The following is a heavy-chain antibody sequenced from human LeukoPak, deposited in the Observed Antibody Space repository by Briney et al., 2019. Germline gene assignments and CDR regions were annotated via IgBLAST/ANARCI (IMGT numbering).Heavy chain of an antibody. J-gene: IGHJ6*02. CDR3: ATEVDCSTTSCYALGYYGLEV. V-gene: IGHV1-8*01. Sequence: ASVKVSCKASGYTFTSYDINWVRQATGQGLEWMGWMNPNSGNTGYAQKFQGRVTMTRNTSISTAYMELSSLRSEDTAVYYCATEVDCSTTSCYALGYYGLEVWGQGTTVTVSS. D-gene: IGHD2-2*01. CDR2: MNPNSGNT. CDR1: GYTFTSYD.